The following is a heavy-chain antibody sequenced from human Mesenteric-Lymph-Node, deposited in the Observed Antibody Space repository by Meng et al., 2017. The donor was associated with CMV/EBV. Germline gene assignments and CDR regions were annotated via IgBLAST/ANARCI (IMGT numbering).Heavy chain of an antibody. J-gene: IGHJ4*02. CDR2: ISYDGSNK. D-gene: IGHD3-3*01. V-gene: IGHV3-30*04. CDR3: ARGPYYDFWSGYYGWVY. CDR1: GFTFSSYA. Sequence: RGSLRLSCAASGFTFSSYAMHWVRQAPGKGLEWVAVISYDGSNKYYADSVKGRFTISRDNSKNTLYLQMNSLRAEDTAVYYCARGPYYDFWSGYYGWVYWGQGTLVTVSS.